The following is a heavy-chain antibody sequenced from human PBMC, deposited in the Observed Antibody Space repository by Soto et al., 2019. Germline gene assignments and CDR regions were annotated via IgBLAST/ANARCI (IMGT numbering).Heavy chain of an antibody. J-gene: IGHJ3*02. D-gene: IGHD3-3*01. CDR2: IWYDGSNK. V-gene: IGHV3-33*01. CDR1: GFTFSSYG. Sequence: GGSLRLSCAASGFTFSSYGMHWVRQAPGKGLEWVAVIWYDGSNKYYADSVKGRFTISRDNSKNTLYLQMNSLRAEDTAVYYCARDSYYDFWESYAFDIWGQGTMVTVSS. CDR3: ARDSYYDFWESYAFDI.